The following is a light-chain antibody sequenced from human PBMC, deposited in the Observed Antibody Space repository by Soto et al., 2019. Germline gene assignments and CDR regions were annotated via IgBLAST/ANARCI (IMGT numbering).Light chain of an antibody. Sequence: QLVLTQSSSASASLGSSVKLTCTLSSGHSSYIIAWHQQQPGKAPRYLMKLEGSGSYNKGSGVPDRFSGSSSGADRYLTISNLQFEDEADYYCETWVSNNYVFRTGTKLTVL. CDR3: ETWVSNNYV. J-gene: IGLJ1*01. CDR1: SGHSSYI. CDR2: LEGSGSY. V-gene: IGLV4-60*02.